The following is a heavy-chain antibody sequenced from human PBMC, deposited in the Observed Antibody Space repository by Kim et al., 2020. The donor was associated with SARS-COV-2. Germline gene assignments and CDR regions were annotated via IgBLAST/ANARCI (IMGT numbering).Heavy chain of an antibody. V-gene: IGHV4-4*02. CDR1: GGSISSSNW. D-gene: IGHD6-19*01. J-gene: IGHJ6*04. CDR3: ARVGSSGWYGAYYYGMDV. CDR2: IYHSGST. Sequence: SETLSLTCAVSGGSISSSNWWSWVRQPPGKGLEWIGEIYHSGSTNYNPSLKSRVTISVDKSKNQFSLKLSSVTATDTAVYYCARVGSSGWYGAYYYGMDVWGAETTVTVSS.